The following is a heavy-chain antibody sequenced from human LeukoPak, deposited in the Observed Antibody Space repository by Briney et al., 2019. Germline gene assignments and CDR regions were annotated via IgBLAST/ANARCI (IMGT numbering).Heavy chain of an antibody. Sequence: PGGSLRLSCTASGFTFSNYGMHWVRQAPAKGLEWVADISHDGSTTFYADSVKSRFTISRDNSRNTLDLQMYSLRAEDTAVYYCAKEPNSYSSGWYFQHWGQGTLVTVSS. J-gene: IGHJ1*01. CDR1: GFTFSNYG. CDR3: AKEPNSYSSGWYFQH. V-gene: IGHV3-30*18. CDR2: ISHDGSTT. D-gene: IGHD6-25*01.